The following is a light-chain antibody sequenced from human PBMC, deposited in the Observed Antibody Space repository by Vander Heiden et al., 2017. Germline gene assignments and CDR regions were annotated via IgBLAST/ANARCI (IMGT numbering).Light chain of an antibody. Sequence: QSALTQPASVSGSPGQSITISCIGTSSDIGYNYVSWYQQHPGKAPKLMIHDVSERPSGVSNRFSGSQSGKTASLTISGLQAEDEADYYCCSSISNSIVVFGGGTKLTVL. CDR3: CSSISNSIVV. V-gene: IGLV2-14*03. CDR2: DVS. J-gene: IGLJ2*01. CDR1: SSDIGYNY.